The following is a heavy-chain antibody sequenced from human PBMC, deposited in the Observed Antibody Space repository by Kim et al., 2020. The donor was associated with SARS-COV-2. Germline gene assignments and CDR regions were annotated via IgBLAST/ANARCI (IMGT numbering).Heavy chain of an antibody. CDR3: ASHNYDFWSGYYTRRFDY. CDR2: INHSGST. J-gene: IGHJ4*02. Sequence: SETLSLTCAVYGGSFSGYYWSWIRQPPGKGLEWIGEINHSGSTNYNPSLKSRVTISVDTSKNQFSLKLSSVTAADTAVYYCASHNYDFWSGYYTRRFDYWGQGTLVTVSS. D-gene: IGHD3-3*01. V-gene: IGHV4-34*01. CDR1: GGSFSGYY.